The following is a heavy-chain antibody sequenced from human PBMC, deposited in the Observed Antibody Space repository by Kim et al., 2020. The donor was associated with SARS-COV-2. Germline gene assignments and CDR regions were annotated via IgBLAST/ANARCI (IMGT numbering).Heavy chain of an antibody. J-gene: IGHJ2*01. CDR3: AQTTVTTSYWYFDL. V-gene: IGHV4-31*03. Sequence: SETLSLTCTVSGGSISSGGYYWSWIRQHPGKGLEWIGYIYYSGSTYYNPSLKSRVTISVDTSKNQFSLKLSSVTAADTAVYYCAQTTVTTSYWYFDLWGRGTLVTVSS. CDR1: GGSISSGGYY. CDR2: IYYSGST. D-gene: IGHD4-17*01.